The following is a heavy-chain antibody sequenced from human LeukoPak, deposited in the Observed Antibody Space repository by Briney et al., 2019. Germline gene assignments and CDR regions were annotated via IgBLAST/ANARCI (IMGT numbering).Heavy chain of an antibody. Sequence: PSETLSLTCTVSGGSISSSSYYWGWIRQPPGKGLEWIGSIYYSGSTYYNPSLKSRVTISVDTSKNQFSLKLSSVTAADTAVYYCARQGGIIVVVPAALGFDPWGQGTLVTVSS. CDR1: GGSISSSSYY. CDR2: IYYSGST. CDR3: ARQGGIIVVVPAALGFDP. J-gene: IGHJ5*02. D-gene: IGHD2-2*01. V-gene: IGHV4-39*01.